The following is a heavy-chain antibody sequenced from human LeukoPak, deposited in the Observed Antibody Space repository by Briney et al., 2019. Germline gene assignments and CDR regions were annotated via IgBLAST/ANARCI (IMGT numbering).Heavy chain of an antibody. CDR2: IYHSGST. CDR1: GGSISSSNW. D-gene: IGHD6-13*01. CDR3: ARVRAAAVPYYFDY. J-gene: IGHJ4*02. Sequence: SGTLSLTCAVSGGSISSSNWWSWVRQPPGKGLEWIGEIYHSGSTYYNAPLKSRVTISLDTSKNQFSLNLRSVTAADTAVYYCARVRAAAVPYYFDYWGQGTLVTVSS. V-gene: IGHV4-4*02.